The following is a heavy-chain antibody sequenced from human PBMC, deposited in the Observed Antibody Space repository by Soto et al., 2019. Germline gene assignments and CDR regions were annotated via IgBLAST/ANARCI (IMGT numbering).Heavy chain of an antibody. Sequence: ASVKVSCKASGYTFTSYYMHWVRQAPGQGLEWMGIINPSGGSTSYAQKFQGRVTMTRDTSTSTVYMELSSLRSEDTAVYYCARDWGYGDYVNWFEPWGQGTLVTLSS. V-gene: IGHV1-46*03. CDR3: ARDWGYGDYVNWFEP. D-gene: IGHD4-17*01. CDR1: GYTFTSYY. J-gene: IGHJ5*02. CDR2: INPSGGST.